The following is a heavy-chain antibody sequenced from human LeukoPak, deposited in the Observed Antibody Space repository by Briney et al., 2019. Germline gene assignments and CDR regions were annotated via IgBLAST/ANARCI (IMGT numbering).Heavy chain of an antibody. CDR3: AKGVGGSYYVDHWFDP. V-gene: IGHV3-21*01. J-gene: IGHJ5*02. D-gene: IGHD1-26*01. CDR2: ISSSSSYI. Sequence: PGGSLRLSCAASGFTFSSYTMNWVRQAPGKGLEWVSSISSSSSYIYYAESVKGRFTMSRDNAKNSLYLQMNSLRAEDTAVYYCAKGVGGSYYVDHWFDPWGQGTLVTVSS. CDR1: GFTFSSYT.